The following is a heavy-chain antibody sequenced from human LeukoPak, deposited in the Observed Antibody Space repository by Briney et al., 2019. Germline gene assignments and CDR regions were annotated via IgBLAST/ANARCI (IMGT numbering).Heavy chain of an antibody. CDR3: ARTWYQLLPTNWFDP. J-gene: IGHJ5*02. CDR2: ISAYNGNT. D-gene: IGHD2-2*01. CDR1: GYTFTSYG. V-gene: IGHV1-18*01. Sequence: GASVKVSCKASGYTFTSYGISWVRQAPGQGLEWKGWISAYNGNTNYAQKLQGRVTMTTDTSTSTAYMELRSLRSDDTAVYYCARTWYQLLPTNWFDPWGQGTLVTVSS.